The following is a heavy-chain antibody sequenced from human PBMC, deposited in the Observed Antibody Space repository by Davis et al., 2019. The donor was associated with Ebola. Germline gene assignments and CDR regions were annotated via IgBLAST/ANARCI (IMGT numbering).Heavy chain of an antibody. J-gene: IGHJ6*04. CDR2: ISGSGGST. CDR3: AKTYLVFQLYYYGMDV. D-gene: IGHD2-2*01. CDR1: VITFSSYA. V-gene: IGHV3-23*01. Sequence: PGGSLRLSCADSVITFSSYAMTWVRQAPGKGLEWVSAISGSGGSTYYADSVKGRFTISRDNSKNTLYLQMNSLRAEETAVYYCAKTYLVFQLYYYGMDVWGKGTTVTVSS.